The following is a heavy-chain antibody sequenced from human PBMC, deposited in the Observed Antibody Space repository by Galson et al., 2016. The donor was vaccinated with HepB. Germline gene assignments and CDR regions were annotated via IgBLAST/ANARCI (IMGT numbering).Heavy chain of an antibody. CDR1: GFTVSNNY. CDR3: ARDGNADSP. V-gene: IGHV3-53*01. D-gene: IGHD4-23*01. CDR2: IYSGGGT. J-gene: IGHJ5*02. Sequence: SLRLSCAASGFTVSNNYMSWVRQPPGKGLEWVALIYSGGGTLYADSVKGRFTISRNNSKNTLYLPMNSLRAEDTAVYYCARDGNADSPWGPGTLVTVSS.